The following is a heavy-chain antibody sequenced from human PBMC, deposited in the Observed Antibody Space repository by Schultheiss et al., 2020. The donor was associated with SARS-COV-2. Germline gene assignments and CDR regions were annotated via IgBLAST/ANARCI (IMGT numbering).Heavy chain of an antibody. CDR3: ARDYYYDSSGYPFDL. J-gene: IGHJ2*01. CDR1: GFTFSDYY. Sequence: GGSLRLSCAASGFTFSDYYMSWIRQAPGKGLEWVSYISSSGSTIYYADSVKGRFTISRDNAKNSLYLQMNSLRAEDTAVYYCARDYYYDSSGYPFDLWGRGTLVTVSS. CDR2: ISSSGSTI. V-gene: IGHV3-11*01. D-gene: IGHD3-22*01.